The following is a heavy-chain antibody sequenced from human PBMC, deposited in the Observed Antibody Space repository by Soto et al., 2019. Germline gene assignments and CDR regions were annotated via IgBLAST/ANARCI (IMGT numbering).Heavy chain of an antibody. J-gene: IGHJ4*02. D-gene: IGHD6-19*01. V-gene: IGHV1-18*01. Sequence: ASVKVSCKASGYTFTTYCISWVRQAPGQGLEWMGWINAYNGNTNYAQKLQGRVTMTTDTSTSTAYMELRSLRSDDTAVYYCARDPVPGTYFDYWGQGTLVTVSS. CDR3: ARDPVPGTYFDY. CDR1: GYTFTTYC. CDR2: INAYNGNT.